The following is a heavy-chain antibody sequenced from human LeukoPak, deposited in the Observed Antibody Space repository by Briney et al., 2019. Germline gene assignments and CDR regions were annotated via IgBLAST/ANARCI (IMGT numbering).Heavy chain of an antibody. CDR2: ISAYNGNT. Sequence: ASVKVSCKASGHTFTSYGISWVRQAPGQGLEWMGWISAYNGNTNYAQKLQGRVTMTTDTSTSTAYMELRSLRSDDTAVYYCARDQGILTGHYFDYWGQGTLVTVSS. CDR1: GHTFTSYG. D-gene: IGHD3-9*01. CDR3: ARDQGILTGHYFDY. J-gene: IGHJ4*02. V-gene: IGHV1-18*01.